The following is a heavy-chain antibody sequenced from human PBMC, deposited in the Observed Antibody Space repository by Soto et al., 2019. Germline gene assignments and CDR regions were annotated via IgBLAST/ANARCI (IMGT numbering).Heavy chain of an antibody. CDR2: IYPGDSDT. CDR1: GYSFTSYW. J-gene: IGHJ6*02. CDR3: GRNGIDPAYKGKWDDDYYFGKGV. Sequence: GESLKISCKGSGYSFTSYWIGWVRQMPGKGLEWMGIIYPGDSDTRYSPSFQGQVTISADKSISTAYLQWSSLKASDTAMYYCGRNGIDPAYKGKWDDDYYFGKGVWGQGTTVTVSS. V-gene: IGHV5-51*01. D-gene: IGHD1-1*01.